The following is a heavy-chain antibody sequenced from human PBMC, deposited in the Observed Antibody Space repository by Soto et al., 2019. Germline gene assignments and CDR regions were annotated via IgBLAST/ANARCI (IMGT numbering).Heavy chain of an antibody. CDR1: GYTFTRSG. CDR2: ISTYNGDT. CDR3: AREGVAPYYYYGMDV. J-gene: IGHJ6*02. D-gene: IGHD5-12*01. Sequence: QVQLVQSGAEVKKPGASVKVSCKASGYTFTRSGISWVRQAPGQGLEWMGWISTYNGDTNYAQTFQGRVTMTTDTSTSTAHMELRSLRSDDTAVYYCAREGVAPYYYYGMDVWGQGTPVTVSS. V-gene: IGHV1-18*01.